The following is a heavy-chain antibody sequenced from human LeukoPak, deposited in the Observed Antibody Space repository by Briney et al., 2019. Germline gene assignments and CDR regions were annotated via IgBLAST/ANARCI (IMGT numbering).Heavy chain of an antibody. D-gene: IGHD2-15*01. CDR1: GFTFSSYA. J-gene: IGHJ4*02. V-gene: IGHV3-30*02. CDR2: IRHDGSTK. CDR3: AKDPHTLGYCSGGGCFSLDY. Sequence: PGGSPRLSCAASGFTFSSYAIHWVRQAPGKGLEWVAFIRHDGSTKYYADSVKGRFTISRDNSKNTLYLQMNSLRDEDTAVYYCAKDPHTLGYCSGGGCFSLDYWGQGTLVTVSS.